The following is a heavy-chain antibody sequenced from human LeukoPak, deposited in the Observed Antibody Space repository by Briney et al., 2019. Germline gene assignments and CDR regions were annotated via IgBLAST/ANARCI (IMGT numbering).Heavy chain of an antibody. CDR1: GYTFTGYY. J-gene: IGHJ3*02. V-gene: IGHV1-2*02. CDR3: ARYCSSTSCARGAFDI. D-gene: IGHD2-2*01. CDR2: INPNSGGT. Sequence: GASVKVSCKASGYTFTGYYMHWVRQAPGQGLEWMGWINPNSGGTNYAQKFQGRVTMTRDTSISTAYMELSRLRSDDTAVYYCARYCSSTSCARGAFDIWGQGTMVTVSS.